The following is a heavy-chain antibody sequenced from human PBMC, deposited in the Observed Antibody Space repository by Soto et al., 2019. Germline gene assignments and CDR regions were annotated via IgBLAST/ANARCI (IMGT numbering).Heavy chain of an antibody. J-gene: IGHJ4*02. CDR3: ARDGMVRGVLTHSFDY. CDR2: IIPIFGTA. Sequence: QVQLVQSGAEVKKPGSSVKVSCKASGGTLSSYAISWVRQAPGQGLEWMGGIIPIFGTANYAQKFQGRVTITADESTSTAYMELSSLRSEDTAVYYCARDGMVRGVLTHSFDYWGQGTLVTVSS. CDR1: GGTLSSYA. V-gene: IGHV1-69*01. D-gene: IGHD3-10*01.